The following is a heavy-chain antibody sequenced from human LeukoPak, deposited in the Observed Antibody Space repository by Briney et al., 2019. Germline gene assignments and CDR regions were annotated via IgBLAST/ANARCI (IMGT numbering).Heavy chain of an antibody. Sequence: SETLSLTCTVSGGSISSYYWSWIRQPPGKGLEWIGYIYYSGSTNYNPSLKSRVTISVDTSKNQFSLKLSSVTAADTAVYYCARLTAAAIGWFDPWGQGTLVTVSS. V-gene: IGHV4-59*01. D-gene: IGHD6-13*01. CDR3: ARLTAAAIGWFDP. CDR2: IYYSGST. J-gene: IGHJ5*02. CDR1: GGSISSYY.